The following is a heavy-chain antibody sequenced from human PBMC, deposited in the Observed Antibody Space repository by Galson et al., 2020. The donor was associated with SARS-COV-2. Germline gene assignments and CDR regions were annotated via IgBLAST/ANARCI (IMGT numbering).Heavy chain of an antibody. CDR2: ISAYNGNT. CDR1: GYSFTSYG. V-gene: IGHV1-18*04. CDR3: ARDSGIVGATVDPVGYYYYYGMDV. J-gene: IGHJ6*02. D-gene: IGHD1-26*01. Sequence: GESLKISCKGSGYSFTSYGISWVRQAPGQGLEWMGWISAYNGNTNYAQKLQGRVTMTTDTSTSTAYMELRSLRSDDTAVYYCARDSGIVGATVDPVGYYYYYGMDVWGQGTTVTVSS.